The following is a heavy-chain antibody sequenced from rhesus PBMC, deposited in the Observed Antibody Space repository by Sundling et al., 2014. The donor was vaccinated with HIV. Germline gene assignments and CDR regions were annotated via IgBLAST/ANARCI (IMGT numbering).Heavy chain of an antibody. CDR1: GGSISGNY. V-gene: IGHV4-147*01. CDR2: SYGVSGSP. Sequence: QVQLQESGPGLVKPSEILSLNCAVSGGSISGNYWSWIRQAPGKGLEWIGRSYGVSGSPTYNPSLTSRGTISTDTSKNQFSLRLSSVTAADTAVYYCATEKHSKWSAETDYWGQGVLVTVSS. J-gene: IGHJ4*01. D-gene: IGHD2-21*01. CDR3: ATEKHSKWSAETDY.